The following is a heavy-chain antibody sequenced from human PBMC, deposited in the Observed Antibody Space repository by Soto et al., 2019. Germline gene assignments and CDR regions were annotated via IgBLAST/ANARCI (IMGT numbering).Heavy chain of an antibody. CDR1: GYTFTSYA. J-gene: IGHJ6*02. CDR2: INAGNGNT. Sequence: GASVKVSCKASGYTFTSYAMHWVRQAPGQRLEWMGWINAGNGNTKYSQKFQGRVTITRDTSASTAYMELSSLRSDDTAVYYCARDPWFGELSRYYYYSGMDVWGQGTTVTVSS. V-gene: IGHV1-3*01. CDR3: ARDPWFGELSRYYYYSGMDV. D-gene: IGHD3-10*01.